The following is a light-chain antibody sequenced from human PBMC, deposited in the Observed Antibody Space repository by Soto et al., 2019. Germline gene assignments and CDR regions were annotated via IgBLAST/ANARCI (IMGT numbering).Light chain of an antibody. J-gene: IGLJ3*02. V-gene: IGLV1-44*01. Sequence: QSVLTQPPSASGTPGQRVTISCSGSSSNVGSNTVSWYQQLPGTAPKVLIYSDDQRPSGVPDRFSGSRYGSSASLAISGLQSGDEADYYCASREDSLNGWVIGGGTKLTVL. CDR1: SSNVGSNT. CDR2: SDD. CDR3: ASREDSLNGWV.